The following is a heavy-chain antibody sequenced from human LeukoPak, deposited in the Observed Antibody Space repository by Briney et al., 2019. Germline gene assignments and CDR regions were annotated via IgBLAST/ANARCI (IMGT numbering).Heavy chain of an antibody. CDR3: ARLWDDSRESEYYFDY. V-gene: IGHV3-66*01. J-gene: IGHJ4*02. CDR1: GFTLSSNY. CDR2: IYTGGST. Sequence: GGSLRLSCAASGFTLSSNYMSWVRQAPGKGLEWVSDIYTGGSTHYSEYVKGRFTISKDNSQNPLYLQMNSLRAEDTAVYYCARLWDDSRESEYYFDYWGQGTLVTVSS. D-gene: IGHD3-22*01.